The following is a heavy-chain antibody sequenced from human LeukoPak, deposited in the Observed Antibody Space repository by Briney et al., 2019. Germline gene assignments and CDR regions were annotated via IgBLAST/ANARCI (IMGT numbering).Heavy chain of an antibody. CDR2: IYYSGST. CDR3: ARSGGSYNYYYYMDV. D-gene: IGHD3-16*01. Sequence: PSETLSLTCTVSGGSISSYYWSWIRQPPGKGLEWIGYIYYSGSTNYNPSLKSRVTISVDTSKNQFSLKLSSVTAADTAVYYCARSGGSYNYYYYMDVWGKGTTVTISS. J-gene: IGHJ6*03. V-gene: IGHV4-59*01. CDR1: GGSISSYY.